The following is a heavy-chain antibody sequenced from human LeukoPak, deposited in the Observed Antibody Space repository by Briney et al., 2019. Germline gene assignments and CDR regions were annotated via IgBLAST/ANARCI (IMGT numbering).Heavy chain of an antibody. J-gene: IGHJ4*02. CDR1: GYTLTELS. CDR3: ATGGSGWYAYYFDY. Sequence: ASVKVSCKVSGYTLTELSMHWVRQAPGKGLEWMEGFDPEDGETIYAQKFQGRVTMTEDTSTDTAYMELSSLRSEDTAVYYCATGGSGWYAYYFDYWGQGTLVTVSS. D-gene: IGHD6-19*01. V-gene: IGHV1-24*01. CDR2: FDPEDGET.